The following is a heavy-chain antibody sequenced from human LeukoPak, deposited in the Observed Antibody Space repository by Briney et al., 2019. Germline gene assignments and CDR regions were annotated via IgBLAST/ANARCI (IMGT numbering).Heavy chain of an antibody. CDR1: GYTFASYY. J-gene: IGHJ4*02. V-gene: IGHV1-46*01. CDR2: INPSGGST. Sequence: GASVKVSCKASGYTFASYYMHWVRQAPGQGLEWMGIINPSGGSTSYAQKFQGRVTMTRDTSTSTVYMELSSLRSEDTAVYYCAKDRDIVVVPASLTWEFDYWGQGTLVTVSS. CDR3: AKDRDIVVVPASLTWEFDY. D-gene: IGHD2-2*01.